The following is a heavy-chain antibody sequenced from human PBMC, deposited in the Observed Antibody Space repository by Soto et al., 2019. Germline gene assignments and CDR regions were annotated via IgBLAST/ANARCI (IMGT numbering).Heavy chain of an antibody. CDR2: IHISGET. J-gene: IGHJ4*02. D-gene: IGHD3-9*01. CDR1: GYSFRNYA. CDR3: AKDRQPDGIWTFDS. Sequence: EVRLLESGGDLVQPGGSLRLSCEASGYSFRNYAMAWVRQAPGKGLEWVSEIHISGETVYADSMKGRVTISRDNSKNTLFLQMNSLRVEDTALYYCAKDRQPDGIWTFDSWGQGTLVTVSS. V-gene: IGHV3-23*05.